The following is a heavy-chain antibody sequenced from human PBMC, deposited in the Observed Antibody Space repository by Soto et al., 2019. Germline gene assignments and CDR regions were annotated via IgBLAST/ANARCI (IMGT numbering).Heavy chain of an antibody. CDR1: GYTFTGYY. V-gene: IGHV1-2*02. J-gene: IGHJ5*02. CDR3: ARGKLYYDIFINWFDP. Sequence: ASVKVSCKASGYTFTGYYMHWVRQAPGQGLEWMGWINPNSGGTNYAQRFQGRVTMTRDTSISTAYMELSRLRSDDTAVYYCARGKLYYDIFINWFDPWGQGTLVTVSS. D-gene: IGHD3-9*01. CDR2: INPNSGGT.